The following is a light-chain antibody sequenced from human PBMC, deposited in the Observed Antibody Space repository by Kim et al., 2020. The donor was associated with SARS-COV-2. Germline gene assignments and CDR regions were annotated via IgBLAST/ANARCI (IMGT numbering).Light chain of an antibody. V-gene: IGKV3-15*01. CDR2: GAS. CDR1: QSVSSN. CDR3: QQYNNWPPLT. Sequence: SPRESATLPCRASQSVSSNVAWYQQKPGQAPRLLIYGASTRANGIPARFSGSGSGTEFTLTISSLQSEDFAVYYCQQYNNWPPLTFGGGTKVDIK. J-gene: IGKJ4*01.